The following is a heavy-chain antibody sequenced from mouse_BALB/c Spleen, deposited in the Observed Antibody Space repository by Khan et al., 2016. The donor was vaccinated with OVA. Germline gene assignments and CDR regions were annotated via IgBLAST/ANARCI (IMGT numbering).Heavy chain of an antibody. Sequence: VQLQQSGAELAKPGASVKMSCKASGYTFINYWILWVKQRPGQGLEWIGYINPSTGYTEYNQNFKDKATLTADKSSRPAYMQRSSLTSEDTAVYYCARRGLRWDFDYWGQGTTLTVSS. D-gene: IGHD1-1*01. J-gene: IGHJ2*01. V-gene: IGHV1-7*01. CDR3: ARRGLRWDFDY. CDR1: GYTFINYW. CDR2: INPSTGYT.